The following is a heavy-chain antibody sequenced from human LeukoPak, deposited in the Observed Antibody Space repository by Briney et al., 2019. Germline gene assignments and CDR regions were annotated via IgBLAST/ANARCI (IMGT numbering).Heavy chain of an antibody. D-gene: IGHD6-6*01. CDR3: ASGWSPWYSSSHRPSGAFDI. Sequence: SQTLSLTCTVSGGSISSGGYYWSWIRQHPGKGLEWIGYIYYSGSTYYNLSLKSRVTISVDTSKNQFSLKLSSVTAADTAVYYCASGWSPWYSSSHRPSGAFDIWGQGTMVTVSS. CDR2: IYYSGST. CDR1: GGSISSGGYY. V-gene: IGHV4-31*03. J-gene: IGHJ3*02.